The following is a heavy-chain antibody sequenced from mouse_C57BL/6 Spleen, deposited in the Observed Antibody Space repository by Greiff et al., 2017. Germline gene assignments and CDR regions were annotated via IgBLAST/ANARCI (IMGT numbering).Heavy chain of an antibody. CDR3: ALYRWYFDV. D-gene: IGHD2-3*01. CDR2: INPNNGGT. V-gene: IGHV1-26*01. J-gene: IGHJ1*03. CDR1: GYTFTDYY. Sequence: EVKLQQSGPELVKPGASVKISCKASGYTFTDYYMNWVKQSHGKSLEWIGDINPNNGGTSYNQKFKGKAPLTVDKSSSTAYMELRSLTSEDSAVYYCALYRWYFDVWGTGTTVTVSS.